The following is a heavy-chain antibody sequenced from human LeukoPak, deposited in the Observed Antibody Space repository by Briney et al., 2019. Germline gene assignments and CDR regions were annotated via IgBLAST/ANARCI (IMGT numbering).Heavy chain of an antibody. J-gene: IGHJ4*02. Sequence: GGSLRLSCAASGFTFSNYWMHWVRQVPGKGLVWVSRINDDGSATFYADSVKGRFTISRDNAKNSLYLQMNSLRAEDTAVYYCAREVIVGAALDYWGQGTLVTVSS. CDR2: INDDGSAT. D-gene: IGHD1-26*01. V-gene: IGHV3-74*01. CDR1: GFTFSNYW. CDR3: AREVIVGAALDY.